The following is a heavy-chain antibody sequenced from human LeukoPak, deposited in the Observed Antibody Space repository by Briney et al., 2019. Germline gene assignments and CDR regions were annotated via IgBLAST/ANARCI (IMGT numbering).Heavy chain of an antibody. V-gene: IGHV3-64*01. Sequence: QTGGSLRLSCAASGFTFSSYAMHWVRQAPGKRLEYVSAISSNGGSTYYANSVKGRFTISRDNSKNTLYLQMGSLRAEDMAVYYCARASSGKALVPYYYGMDVWGQGTTVTVSS. CDR2: ISSNGGST. CDR3: ARASSGKALVPYYYGMDV. D-gene: IGHD1-26*01. CDR1: GFTFSSYA. J-gene: IGHJ6*02.